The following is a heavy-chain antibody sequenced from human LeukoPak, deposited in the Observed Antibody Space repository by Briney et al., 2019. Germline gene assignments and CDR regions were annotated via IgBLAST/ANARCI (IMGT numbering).Heavy chain of an antibody. Sequence: GESLKISCEASGYSFTSYWIAWVRQMPGKGLEYMGGIYPGDSDTRYSPSFQGQVTISADKSISTAYLQWTSLKASDTAMYYCARTYDILSGYYGTGWLDPWGQGTLVTVSS. CDR1: GYSFTSYW. CDR3: ARTYDILSGYYGTGWLDP. V-gene: IGHV5-51*01. D-gene: IGHD3-9*01. J-gene: IGHJ5*02. CDR2: IYPGDSDT.